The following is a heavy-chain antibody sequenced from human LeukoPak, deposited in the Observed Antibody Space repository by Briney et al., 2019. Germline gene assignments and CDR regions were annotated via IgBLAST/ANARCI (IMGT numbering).Heavy chain of an antibody. CDR2: IYYSVST. CDR1: GGSISSSSYY. CDR3: ARHWPLKSTVTTGDP. Sequence: SETPSLTCTVSGGSISSSSYYWGWIRQPPGKGLEWIGSIYYSVSTYYNPSLKSRVTISVDTPKNQFSLKLSSVTAADTAVYYCARHWPLKSTVTTGDPWGQGTLVTVSS. J-gene: IGHJ5*02. V-gene: IGHV4-39*01. D-gene: IGHD4-17*01.